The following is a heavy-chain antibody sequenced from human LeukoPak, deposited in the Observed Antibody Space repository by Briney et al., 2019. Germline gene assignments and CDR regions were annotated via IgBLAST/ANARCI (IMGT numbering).Heavy chain of an antibody. D-gene: IGHD3-10*01. V-gene: IGHV3-43D*03. CDR3: AKGGSDFDY. Sequence: PGGSLRLSCAASGFTFDDYAMHWVRQAPGKGLEWVSLISWDGGSTYYADSVKGRFTISRDNSKNSLYLQMNSLRAEDTAVYYCAKGGSDFDYWGQGTLVTVSS. CDR1: GFTFDDYA. CDR2: ISWDGGST. J-gene: IGHJ4*02.